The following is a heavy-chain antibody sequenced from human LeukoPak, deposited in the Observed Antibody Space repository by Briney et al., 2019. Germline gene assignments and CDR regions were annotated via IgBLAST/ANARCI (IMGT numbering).Heavy chain of an antibody. V-gene: IGHV4-34*01. Sequence: SETLSLTCAVYGGSFSGYYWSWIRQPPGKGLEWIGEINHSGSTNYNPSLKSRVTISVDTSKNQFSLKLSSVTAADTAVYYCARLPLRGWLRRSFDYWGQGTLVTVSS. CDR3: ARLPLRGWLRRSFDY. CDR1: GGSFSGYY. CDR2: INHSGST. D-gene: IGHD5-12*01. J-gene: IGHJ4*02.